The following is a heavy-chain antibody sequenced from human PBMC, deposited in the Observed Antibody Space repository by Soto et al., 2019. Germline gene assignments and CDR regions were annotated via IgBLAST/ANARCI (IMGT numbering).Heavy chain of an antibody. Sequence: EVQLLESGGGLVQPGGSLRLSCAASGFTFSSYAMSGVRQAPGKGLEWVSAISGSGGSTYYADSVKGRFTISRDNSKNTLYLQMNSLRAEDTAVYYCAPRGSIAVAGYFDYWGQGTLVTVSS. CDR1: GFTFSSYA. J-gene: IGHJ4*02. D-gene: IGHD6-19*01. V-gene: IGHV3-23*01. CDR3: APRGSIAVAGYFDY. CDR2: ISGSGGST.